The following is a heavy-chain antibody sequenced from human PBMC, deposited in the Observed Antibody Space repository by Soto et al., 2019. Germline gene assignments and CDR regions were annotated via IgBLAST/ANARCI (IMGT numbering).Heavy chain of an antibody. V-gene: IGHV3-15*07. Sequence: EGQLVESGGGLVKPGESLRLSCAASGFSFSNAWMNWVRQAPGKGLEWVGRIKSKTDGGAIDYAAPVKDRFTISRDDSQNTVYLQLSSLNTEDTGAYYCTTGGISLKRWWYYGLDVWGQGTTVTVSS. CDR2: IKSKTDGGAI. J-gene: IGHJ6*02. CDR1: GFSFSNAW. CDR3: TTGGISLKRWWYYGLDV. D-gene: IGHD2-8*02.